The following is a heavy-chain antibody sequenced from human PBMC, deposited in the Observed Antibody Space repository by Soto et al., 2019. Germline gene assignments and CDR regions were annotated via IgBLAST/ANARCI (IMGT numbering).Heavy chain of an antibody. D-gene: IGHD6-19*01. CDR3: ARGAFPQWRNYYGMDV. Sequence: GASVKGSCKASGGTFSSYAISWVRQAPGQGLEWMGGIIPIFGTANYAQKFQGRVTITADESTSTAYMELSSLRSEDTAVYYCARGAFPQWRNYYGMDVWGQGTTVTVSS. CDR2: IIPIFGTA. J-gene: IGHJ6*02. CDR1: GGTFSSYA. V-gene: IGHV1-69*13.